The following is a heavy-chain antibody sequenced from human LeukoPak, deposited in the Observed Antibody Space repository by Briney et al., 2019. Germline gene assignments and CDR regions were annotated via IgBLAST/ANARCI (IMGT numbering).Heavy chain of an antibody. V-gene: IGHV4-59*12. CDR3: ARDVKIEKHYDFWSGENWFDP. CDR2: IYYSGST. D-gene: IGHD3-3*01. Sequence: SETLSLTCTVSGGSISSYYWSWIRQPPGKGLEWIGYIYYSGSTNYNPSLKSRVTISVDTSKNQFSLKLSSVTAADTAVYYCARDVKIEKHYDFWSGENWFDPWGQGTLVTVSS. J-gene: IGHJ5*02. CDR1: GGSISSYY.